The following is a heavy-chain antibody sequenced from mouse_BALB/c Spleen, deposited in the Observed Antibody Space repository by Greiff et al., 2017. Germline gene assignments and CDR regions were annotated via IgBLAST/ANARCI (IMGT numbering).Heavy chain of an antibody. D-gene: IGHD2-4*01. Sequence: EVQLQESGAELVRSGASVKLSCTASGFNIKDDFMHWVKQRPEQGLEWIGWIDPENGDTEYAPKFQGKATMTADTSSNTAYLQLSSLTSEDTAVYYCNAGITKAMDYWGQGTSVTVSS. CDR2: IDPENGDT. CDR3: NAGITKAMDY. CDR1: GFNIKDDF. V-gene: IGHV14-4*02. J-gene: IGHJ4*01.